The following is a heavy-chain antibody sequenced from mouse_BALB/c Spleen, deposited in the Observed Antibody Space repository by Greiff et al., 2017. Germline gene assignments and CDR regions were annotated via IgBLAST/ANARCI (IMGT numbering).Heavy chain of an antibody. J-gene: IGHJ1*01. CDR3: ARRGRLLLGFDV. Sequence: EVQLVESGGGLVKPGGSLKLSCAASGFTFSSYAMSWVRQTPEKRLEWVASISSGGSTYYPDSVKGRFTISRDNARNILYLQMSSLRSEDTAMYYCARRGRLLLGFDVWGAGTTVTVAS. CDR1: GFTFSSYA. D-gene: IGHD2-3*01. V-gene: IGHV5-6-5*01. CDR2: ISSGGST.